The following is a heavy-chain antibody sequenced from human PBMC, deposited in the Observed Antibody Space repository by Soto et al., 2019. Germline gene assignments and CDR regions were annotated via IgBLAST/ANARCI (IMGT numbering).Heavy chain of an antibody. CDR3: ASPTGKLDY. CDR1: GGTFSNYA. V-gene: IGHV1-69*01. CDR2: IVPIFGTA. Sequence: QVQLVQSGAEVKKPGSSVKVSCRTSGGTFSNYAISWVRQAPGQWLEWMGGIVPIFGTATYAQKFQGRVTITADESTSTAYMELSSLRSDDTAVYYCASPTGKLDYWGQGTLVTVSS. J-gene: IGHJ4*02. D-gene: IGHD2-8*02.